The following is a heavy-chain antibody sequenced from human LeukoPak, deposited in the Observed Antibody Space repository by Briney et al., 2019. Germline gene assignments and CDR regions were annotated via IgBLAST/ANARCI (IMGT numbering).Heavy chain of an antibody. J-gene: IGHJ5*02. D-gene: IGHD3-22*01. CDR3: TIVLRPYRGSGYRNWFDP. CDR2: IKSKTDGETA. Sequence: GGSLRLSCAASGFTFSNAWMAWVRQVPRKGLEWLGRIKSKTDGETADYAAPVRGRFFISRDDRKDTLYVEINSLKTEDTGIYYCTIVLRPYRGSGYRNWFDPWGRGTLVTVSS. V-gene: IGHV3-15*01. CDR1: GFTFSNAW.